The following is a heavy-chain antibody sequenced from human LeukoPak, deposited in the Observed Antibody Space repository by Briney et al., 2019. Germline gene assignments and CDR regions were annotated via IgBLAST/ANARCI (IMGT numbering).Heavy chain of an antibody. Sequence: GESLKITCKGSGYTFTNYWIGWVRQMSGKGLEWMGTIYPGDSDTRYGPSFQGEVTISADKSISTAYLQWSSLQASDTAMYYCATRMVRGVIITDAAFDIWGQGTMVTVSS. J-gene: IGHJ3*02. CDR3: ATRMVRGVIITDAAFDI. V-gene: IGHV5-51*01. CDR1: GYTFTNYW. D-gene: IGHD3-10*01. CDR2: IYPGDSDT.